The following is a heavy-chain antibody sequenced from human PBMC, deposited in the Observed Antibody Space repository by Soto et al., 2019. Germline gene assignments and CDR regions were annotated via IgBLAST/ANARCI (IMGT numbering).Heavy chain of an antibody. D-gene: IGHD3-3*01. CDR2: ISDGGERT. CDR1: GFTVSDYV. V-gene: IGHV3-23*01. J-gene: IGHJ6*02. Sequence: EVQLLESGGDLVQPGGSLRLSCVASGFTVSDYVMSWVRQVPGKGLEWVSSISDGGERTDYRDSVRGRFTISRDNARFTLHLQMNSLRVDDTAIYFCARDRSTDFGLDVWGQGTTVTVSS. CDR3: ARDRSTDFGLDV.